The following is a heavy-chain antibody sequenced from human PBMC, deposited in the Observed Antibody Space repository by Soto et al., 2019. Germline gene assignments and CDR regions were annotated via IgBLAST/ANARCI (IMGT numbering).Heavy chain of an antibody. CDR3: AKVGYDFWSGYYAPYGMEV. D-gene: IGHD3-3*01. CDR2: ISGSGGST. CDR1: GFTFSSYA. V-gene: IGHV3-23*01. J-gene: IGHJ6*02. Sequence: GGSLRLSCAASGFTFSSYAMSWVRQAPGKGLEWVSAISGSGGSTYYADSVKGRFTISRDNSKNTLYLQMNSLRAEDTAVYYCAKVGYDFWSGYYAPYGMEVWGQGTTVTVSS.